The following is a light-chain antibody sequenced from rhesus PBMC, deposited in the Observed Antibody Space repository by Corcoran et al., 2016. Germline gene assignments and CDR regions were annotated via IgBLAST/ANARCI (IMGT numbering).Light chain of an antibody. CDR2: AAS. CDR1: QTINSF. J-gene: IGKJ1*01. CDR3: QQHNSHPPT. Sequence: DIQMTQSPSSLSASVGDRVTITCRTSQTINSFLAWYQQKPGNVPKLLIYAASTLESGVPSRFSGCGSGTDFTLPISSLQPEDFATYSCQQHNSHPPTFGHGTKVEIK. V-gene: IGKV1-44*03.